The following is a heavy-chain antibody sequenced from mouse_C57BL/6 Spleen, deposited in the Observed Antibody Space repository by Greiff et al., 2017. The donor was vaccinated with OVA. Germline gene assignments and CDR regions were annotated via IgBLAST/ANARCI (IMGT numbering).Heavy chain of an antibody. V-gene: IGHV1-82*01. CDR2: IYPGDGDT. D-gene: IGHD2-3*01. Sequence: VQLQQSGPELVKPGASVKISCKASGYAFSSSWMNWVKQRPGKGLEWIGRIYPGDGDTNYNGKFKGKATLTADKSSSTAYMQLSSLTSEDSAVYFCASFYDGYPAFAYWGQGTLVTVSA. J-gene: IGHJ3*01. CDR3: ASFYDGYPAFAY. CDR1: GYAFSSSW.